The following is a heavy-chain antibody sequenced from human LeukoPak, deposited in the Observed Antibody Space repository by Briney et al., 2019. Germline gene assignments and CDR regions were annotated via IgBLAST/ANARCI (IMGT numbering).Heavy chain of an antibody. Sequence: AGGSLRLSCAASGFTFSSYAMSWVRQAPGKGLEWVSAISGSGGSTYYADSVKGRFTISRDNSKNTLYLQMNSLRAEDTAVYYCAKGGEGSWLNPFDYWGQGTLVTVSS. V-gene: IGHV3-23*01. D-gene: IGHD6-13*01. CDR1: GFTFSSYA. CDR2: ISGSGGST. J-gene: IGHJ4*02. CDR3: AKGGEGSWLNPFDY.